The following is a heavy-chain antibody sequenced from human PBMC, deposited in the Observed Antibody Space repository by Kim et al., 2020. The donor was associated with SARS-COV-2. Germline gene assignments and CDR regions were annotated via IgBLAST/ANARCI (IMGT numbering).Heavy chain of an antibody. CDR1: GVSFGGYD. CDR2: IIYSGST. J-gene: IGHJ5*02. CDR3: ARGRGFDP. Sequence: SETLSLTCAVYGVSFGGYDLSWIRQPPGKGLEWIGEIIYSGSTNYTPSLKSRVTISVATAKNQFSLKLSSVTAADTAVYYCARGRGFDPWGQGTLVTVSS. V-gene: IGHV4-34*01.